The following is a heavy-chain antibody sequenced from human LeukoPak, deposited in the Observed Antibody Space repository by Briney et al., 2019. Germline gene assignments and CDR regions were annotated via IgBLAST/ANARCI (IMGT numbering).Heavy chain of an antibody. V-gene: IGHV3-33*08. J-gene: IGHJ4*02. Sequence: QSGGSLRLSCAASGFTFSSYAMHWVRQAPGKGLEWVAVIWYDGSNKYYADSVKGRFTISRDNSKNTLYLQMNSLRAEDTAVYYCARWYSSGWYGNYYFDYWGQGTLVTVSS. D-gene: IGHD6-19*01. CDR1: GFTFSSYA. CDR3: ARWYSSGWYGNYYFDY. CDR2: IWYDGSNK.